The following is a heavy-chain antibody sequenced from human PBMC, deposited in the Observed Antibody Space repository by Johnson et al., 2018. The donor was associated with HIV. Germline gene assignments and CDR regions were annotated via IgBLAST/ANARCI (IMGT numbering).Heavy chain of an antibody. CDR3: ARGRKDIAAVDGLDTDGFDV. CDR1: GFTVSSNY. J-gene: IGHJ3*01. V-gene: IGHV3-53*01. D-gene: IGHD6-13*01. Sequence: VQLVESGGGLIQPGGSLRLSCAASGFTVSSNYMSWVRQAPGKGLEWVSCISGTGGSTYYADSVKGRFNISRDNYKNPLYLQMNSLRAEDTAVYYCARGRKDIAAVDGLDTDGFDVWGQGTMVTVSS. CDR2: ISGTGGST.